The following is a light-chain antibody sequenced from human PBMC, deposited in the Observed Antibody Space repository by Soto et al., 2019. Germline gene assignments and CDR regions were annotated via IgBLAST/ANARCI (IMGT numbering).Light chain of an antibody. CDR2: YAS. J-gene: IGKJ1*01. CDR3: QQYSNWPRT. V-gene: IGKV3-15*01. CDR1: QSVGSN. Sequence: EIVLTQSPCTLSVSPEERATLSCRASQSVGSNLAWYQQKPGQAPRLLIYYASTRATAIPVRFSGSGSGTEFTLTISSLQSEDFAVYYCQQYSNWPRTFGQGTKVDIK.